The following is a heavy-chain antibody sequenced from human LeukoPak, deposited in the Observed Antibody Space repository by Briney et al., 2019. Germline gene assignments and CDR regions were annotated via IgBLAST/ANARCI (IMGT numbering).Heavy chain of an antibody. V-gene: IGHV1-46*01. CDR3: ARAESIDDDLLDY. J-gene: IGHJ4*02. CDR2: INPSGGST. CDR1: GYTFTSYY. Sequence: ASVTVSCTAPGYTFTSYYMHWVRQAPGQGLEWMGIINPSGGSTSYAQKFQGRVTMTRDTSTSTVYMELSSLRSEDTAVYYCARAESIDDDLLDYWGQGTLVTVSS. D-gene: IGHD1-1*01.